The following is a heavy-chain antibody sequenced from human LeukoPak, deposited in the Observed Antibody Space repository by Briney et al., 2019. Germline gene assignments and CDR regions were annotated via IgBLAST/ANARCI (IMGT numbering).Heavy chain of an antibody. CDR2: IEKDGSDK. CDR3: ASSLWPEDY. Sequence: PGRCLRPSCAPSGLTSSAFWTGWVRRAPGGGREWVANIEKDGSDKYYVHSVEARFTITRDNAKDSVYLQMDSLRAEDSAVYYCASSLWPEDYWGQGTLVTVSS. D-gene: IGHD2-21*01. J-gene: IGHJ4*02. V-gene: IGHV3-7*01. CDR1: GLTSSAFW.